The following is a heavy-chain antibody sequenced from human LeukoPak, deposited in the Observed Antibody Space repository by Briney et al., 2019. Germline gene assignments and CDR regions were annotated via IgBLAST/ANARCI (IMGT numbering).Heavy chain of an antibody. D-gene: IGHD4-17*01. CDR3: TRDTGTTGEVKFDP. CDR1: GGFISNYF. V-gene: IGHV4-59*12. J-gene: IGHJ5*02. CDR2: IYYSGST. Sequence: SETLSLTCTVSGGFISNYFWTWIRQAPGKGLESIGYIYYSGSTNYNPSLKSRVTISVDTSKSQFSLNLMSVTAADTAVYYCTRDTGTTGEVKFDPWGQGTLATVSS.